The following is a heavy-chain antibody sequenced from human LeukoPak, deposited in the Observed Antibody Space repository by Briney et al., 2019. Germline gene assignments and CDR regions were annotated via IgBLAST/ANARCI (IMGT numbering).Heavy chain of an antibody. CDR2: ITGGGDGT. CDR3: AKDGGLQIWHYYTVV. J-gene: IGHJ6*03. D-gene: IGHD3-16*01. V-gene: IGHV3-23*01. Sequence: GGSLRLSCAASGFIFSNFAMTWVRQAPGKGLEWVSTITGGGDGTFYADSVNGRFTISRDNFKNTLSLQMNSLRAEDKAVYYCAKDGGLQIWHYYTVVLGKGTTVT. CDR1: GFIFSNFA.